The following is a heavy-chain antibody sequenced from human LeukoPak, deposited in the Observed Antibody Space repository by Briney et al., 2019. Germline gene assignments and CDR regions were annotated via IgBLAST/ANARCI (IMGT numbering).Heavy chain of an antibody. CDR1: GGSVSSGSYY. Sequence: SETLSLTCPVSGGSVSSGSYYWSWIRQPPGKGLEWIGYINYSGSTYYNPSLKSRVTISVDTSKNQFSLKLSSVTAADTAVYYCDASDSRSWYLFNYWGQGTRVSVSS. J-gene: IGHJ4*02. D-gene: IGHD6-13*01. V-gene: IGHV4-61*01. CDR3: DASDSRSWYLFNY. CDR2: INYSGST.